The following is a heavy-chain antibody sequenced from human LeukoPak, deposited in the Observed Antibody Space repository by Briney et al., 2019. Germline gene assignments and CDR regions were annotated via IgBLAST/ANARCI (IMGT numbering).Heavy chain of an antibody. D-gene: IGHD1-7*01. CDR3: AKDGPRIGGITARYFDY. V-gene: IGHV3-30*02. CDR2: TRYDGSTN. CDR1: GFTFSIYG. J-gene: IGHJ4*02. Sequence: GGSLRLSCVASGFTFSIYGMHWVRQAPGKGLEWVAFTRYDGSTNFYTDSVKGRFTISRDNSKNTLYLQMSSLRAEDTAVYYCAKDGPRIGGITARYFDYWGQGTLVTVSS.